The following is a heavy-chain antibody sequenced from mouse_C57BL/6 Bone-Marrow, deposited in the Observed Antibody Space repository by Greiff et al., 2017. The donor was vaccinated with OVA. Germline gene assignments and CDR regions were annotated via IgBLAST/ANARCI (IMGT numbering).Heavy chain of an antibody. V-gene: IGHV1-55*01. Sequence: QVHVKQSGAELVKPGASVKMSCKASGYTFTSYWITWVKQRPGQGLEWIGDIYPGSGSTNYNEKFKSKATLTVDTSSSTAYMQLSSLTSEDSAVYYCAGSTMVTTGDYYAMDYWGQGTSVTVSS. CDR2: IYPGSGST. CDR1: GYTFTSYW. CDR3: AGSTMVTTGDYYAMDY. D-gene: IGHD2-2*01. J-gene: IGHJ4*01.